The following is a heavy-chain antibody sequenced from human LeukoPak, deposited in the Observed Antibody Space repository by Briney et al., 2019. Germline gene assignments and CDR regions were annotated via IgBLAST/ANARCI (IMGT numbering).Heavy chain of an antibody. V-gene: IGHV4-59*01. J-gene: IGHJ3*02. Sequence: PSETLSLTCTVSGGSISSYYWSWIRQPPGKGLEWIGYIYYSGSTNYNPSLKSRVTISVDTSKNQFSLKLSSVTAADTAVYYCAREIRTYYYGSGSYGDAFDIWGQGTMVTVSS. CDR1: GGSISSYY. CDR3: AREIRTYYYGSGSYGDAFDI. D-gene: IGHD3-10*01. CDR2: IYYSGST.